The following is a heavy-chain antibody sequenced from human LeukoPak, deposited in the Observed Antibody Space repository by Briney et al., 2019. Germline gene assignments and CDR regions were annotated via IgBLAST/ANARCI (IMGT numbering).Heavy chain of an antibody. CDR1: GFSFSSSA. J-gene: IGHJ4*02. V-gene: IGHV3-30*02. D-gene: IGHD2-2*01. CDR2: IRYDGSNK. CDR3: AKARYCSSTSCYGVPHY. Sequence: QTGGSLRLSCAASGFSFSSSAMHWVRQAPGKGLEWVAFIRYDGSNKYYADSVKGRFTISRDNSKNTLYLQMNSLRAEDTAVYYCAKARYCSSTSCYGVPHYWGQGTLVTVSS.